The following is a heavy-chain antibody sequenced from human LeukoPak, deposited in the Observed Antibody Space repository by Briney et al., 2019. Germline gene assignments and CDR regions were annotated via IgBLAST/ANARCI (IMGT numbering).Heavy chain of an antibody. CDR1: GYSFTSYW. Sequence: GESLKISCKGSGYSFTSYWIGWVRQMPGKGLELMGIIYPGDSDTRYSPSFQGQVTISADKSISTTYLQWSSLKASETAMYYCARLLGELSLFWFDPWGQGTLVTVSS. CDR3: ARLLGELSLFWFDP. D-gene: IGHD3-16*02. CDR2: IYPGDSDT. V-gene: IGHV5-51*01. J-gene: IGHJ5*02.